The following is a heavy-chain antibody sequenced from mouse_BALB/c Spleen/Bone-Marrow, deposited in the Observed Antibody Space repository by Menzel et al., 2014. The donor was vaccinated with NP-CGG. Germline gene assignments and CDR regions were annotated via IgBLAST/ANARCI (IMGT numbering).Heavy chain of an antibody. J-gene: IGHJ4*01. Sequence: EVKLMESGGGLVQPGGSLKLSCAASGFDFSRYWMRWVRQAPGKGLEWVGEINPDSSTINYTPSLKDKFIISRDNAKNTLDLQMSKVRSEDTALYYCARDGNYVFYAMDYWGQGTSVTVSS. CDR1: GFDFSRYW. D-gene: IGHD2-1*01. CDR3: ARDGNYVFYAMDY. CDR2: INPDSSTI. V-gene: IGHV4-1*02.